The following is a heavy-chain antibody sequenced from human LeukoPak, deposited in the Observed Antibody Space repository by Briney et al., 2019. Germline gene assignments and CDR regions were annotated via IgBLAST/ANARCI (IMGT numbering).Heavy chain of an antibody. CDR2: IWYDGSNR. Sequence: GRSLRLSCAASGFSFSTYAMHWVRQAPGKGLEWVAVIWYDGSNRYYADSVKGRFTISRDNSKNTLYLEMNSLRAEDTAVYYCVGLGTNYYGLRWGQGTLVTVSS. J-gene: IGHJ4*02. D-gene: IGHD3-10*01. CDR3: VGLGTNYYGLR. CDR1: GFSFSTYA. V-gene: IGHV3-33*08.